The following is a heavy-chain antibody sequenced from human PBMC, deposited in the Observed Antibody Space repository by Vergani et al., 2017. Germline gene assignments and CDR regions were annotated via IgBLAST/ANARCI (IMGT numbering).Heavy chain of an antibody. CDR1: GGSFTSYH. D-gene: IGHD4-11*01. CDR3: SRVNTETNGHLYYYYYMDG. CDR2: IDHTGRP. V-gene: IGHV4-34*01. J-gene: IGHJ6*03. Sequence: QVQLQQWGGGLLKPSETLSLTCVVNGGSFTSYHWTWIRQSPGEGLEWVGDIDHTGRPDYNPFLKSLLTMSVDKSRNQFSLTLNSVTATDTAIYFCSRVNTETNGHLYYYYYMDGWGQGTAVTVS.